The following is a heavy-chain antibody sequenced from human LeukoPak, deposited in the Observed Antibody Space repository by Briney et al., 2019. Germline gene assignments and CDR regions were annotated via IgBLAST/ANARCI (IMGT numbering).Heavy chain of an antibody. Sequence: ASVKVSCEASGGTFSSYAISWVRQAPGQGLEWMGGIIPIFGTANYAQKFQGRVTITADKSTSTAYMELSSLRSEDTAVYYCAKDRLYVWGSYRHDAFDIWGQGTMVTVSS. CDR3: AKDRLYVWGSYRHDAFDI. J-gene: IGHJ3*02. CDR2: IIPIFGTA. D-gene: IGHD3-16*02. V-gene: IGHV1-69*06. CDR1: GGTFSSYA.